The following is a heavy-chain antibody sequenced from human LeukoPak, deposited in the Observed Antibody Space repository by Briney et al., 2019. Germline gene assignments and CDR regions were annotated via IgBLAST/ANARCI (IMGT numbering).Heavy chain of an antibody. J-gene: IGHJ4*02. CDR1: GGSISSSSYY. CDR2: IYYSGST. V-gene: IGHV4-61*01. D-gene: IGHD5-12*01. Sequence: SETLSLTCTVSGGSISSSSYYWSWIRQPPGNGLEWLGYIYYSGSTNYNPSLKSRVTISVDTSKNQFSLKLSSVTAADTAVYYCARDRGYDTREYFDYWGQGTLVTVSS. CDR3: ARDRGYDTREYFDY.